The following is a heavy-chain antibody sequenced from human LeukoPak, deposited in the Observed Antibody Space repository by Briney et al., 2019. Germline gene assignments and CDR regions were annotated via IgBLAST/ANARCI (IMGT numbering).Heavy chain of an antibody. CDR1: GGSITSGNYY. Sequence: SETLSLTCTVSGGSITSGNYYWSWIRQPPGKGLEWIGYIFYTGSTNYSPSLKSRVTISVDTSKNQFSLKLSSVTAADTAVYYCARVAGATDYWGQGTLVTVSS. J-gene: IGHJ4*02. CDR2: IFYTGST. CDR3: ARVAGATDY. D-gene: IGHD1-26*01. V-gene: IGHV4-61*01.